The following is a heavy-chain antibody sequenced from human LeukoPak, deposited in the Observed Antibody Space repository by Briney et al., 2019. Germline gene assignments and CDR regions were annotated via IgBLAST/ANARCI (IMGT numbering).Heavy chain of an antibody. V-gene: IGHV4-4*07. CDR1: GGSISSYY. D-gene: IGHD6-13*01. Sequence: SETLSLTCTVSGGSISSYYWSWIRQPAGKGLEWIGRIYMSGSTNYNSSLKSRVNMSVDTSKNQFSLNLSSVTAADTAVYYCAREAGSSWSRGLDIWGQGTVVTVSS. CDR2: IYMSGST. J-gene: IGHJ3*02. CDR3: AREAGSSWSRGLDI.